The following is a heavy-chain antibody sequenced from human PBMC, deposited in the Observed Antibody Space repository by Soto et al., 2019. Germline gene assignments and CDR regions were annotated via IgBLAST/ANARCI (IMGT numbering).Heavy chain of an antibody. CDR1: GYTFTSYA. D-gene: IGHD3-9*01. CDR2: INAGNGNT. V-gene: IGHV1-3*01. Sequence: ASVKVSCKASGYTFTSYAMHWVRQAPGQRLEWMGWINAGNGNTKYSQKYQGRVTSTRDTSASTAYMELSSLRSDDMAFYYCARGSLLRYFDWLLGYWGQGTLVTVSS. J-gene: IGHJ4*02. CDR3: ARGSLLRYFDWLLGY.